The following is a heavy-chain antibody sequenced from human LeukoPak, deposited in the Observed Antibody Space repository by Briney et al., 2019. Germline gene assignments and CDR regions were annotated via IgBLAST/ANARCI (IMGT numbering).Heavy chain of an antibody. Sequence: SESLSHTCTVYGASMSSSDCASARIRHPPRKRLERIASLYSGGLTYYNPSLKSRVTISVDTSKNQFSLKVTSVTAADPAVYSCASGGYSSGWYRSFDIWGQWTVVTVSS. J-gene: IGHJ3*02. CDR1: GASMSSSDCA. CDR2: LYSGGLT. CDR3: ASGGYSSGWYRSFDI. V-gene: IGHV4-39*01. D-gene: IGHD6-19*01.